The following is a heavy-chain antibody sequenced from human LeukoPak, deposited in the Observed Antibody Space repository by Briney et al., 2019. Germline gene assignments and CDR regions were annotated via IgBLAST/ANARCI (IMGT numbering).Heavy chain of an antibody. V-gene: IGHV3-7*01. Sequence: GGSLRLSCAASGFTFSSIWMSWVRQAPGKGLEWVANINQDGREKYYVDSVKGRFTISRDNAKNSLYLQMNSLRAEDTAVYYCARDGGYVWGSYRYQFDYWGQGTLVTVSS. J-gene: IGHJ4*02. CDR1: GFTFSSIW. CDR2: INQDGREK. CDR3: ARDGGYVWGSYRYQFDY. D-gene: IGHD3-16*02.